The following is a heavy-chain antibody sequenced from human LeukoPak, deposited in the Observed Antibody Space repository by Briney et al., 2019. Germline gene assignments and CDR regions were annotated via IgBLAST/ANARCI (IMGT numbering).Heavy chain of an antibody. D-gene: IGHD5-18*01. CDR2: ISSSGSTT. CDR3: AKDYHRYSYGLD. CDR1: GFTFRDYY. J-gene: IGHJ4*02. V-gene: IGHV3-11*01. Sequence: PGGSLRLSCSASGFTFRDYYMSWIRQAPGKGLEWVSYISSSGSTTYYADSVKGRFTISRDNAKNSLYLQMSSLRAEDTAVYYCAKDYHRYSYGLDWGQGTLVTVSS.